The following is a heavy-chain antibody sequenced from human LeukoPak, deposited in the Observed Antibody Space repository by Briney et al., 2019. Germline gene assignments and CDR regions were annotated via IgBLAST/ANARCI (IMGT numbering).Heavy chain of an antibody. D-gene: IGHD1-1*01. Sequence: PGGSLRLSCAASGFSFTTYAMSWVRQAPARGPEWVSSIRGGGGTFYADSVKGRFTLSRDDSRNTVYLQMNNLRVEDTAIYYCAKANWISNADAVWWGQGTHVTISS. CDR3: AKANWISNADAVW. V-gene: IGHV3-23*01. J-gene: IGHJ4*02. CDR1: GFSFTTYA. CDR2: IRGGGGT.